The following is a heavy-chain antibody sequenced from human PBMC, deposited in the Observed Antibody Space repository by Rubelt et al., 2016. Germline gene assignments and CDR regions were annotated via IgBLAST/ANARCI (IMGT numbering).Heavy chain of an antibody. V-gene: IGHV1-2*06. D-gene: IGHD6-19*01. CDR2: INPNSGGT. CDR1: GYTFTGYY. Sequence: QVQLVQSGAEVKKPGASVTVSCKASGYTFTGYYMPWVRQAPGHGLEWVGRINPNSGGTNYAQKCKGRGTMTRETSITTAYMELSRLRSDDTAVFYCARESSSGWYIDYWGQGTLVTVSS. CDR3: ARESSSGWYIDY. J-gene: IGHJ4*02.